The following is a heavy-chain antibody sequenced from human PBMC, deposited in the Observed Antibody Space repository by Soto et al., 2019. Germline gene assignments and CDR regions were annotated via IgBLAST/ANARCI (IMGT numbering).Heavy chain of an antibody. Sequence: SVKVSCKASGFTFTSSAVQWVRQARGQRLEWIGWIVVGSGNTNYAQKFQERVTITRDMSTSTAYMELSSLRSEDTAVYYCAAGYYDSSGGGYYYYYGMDVWGQGTTVTVSS. V-gene: IGHV1-58*01. CDR3: AAGYYDSSGGGYYYYYGMDV. J-gene: IGHJ6*02. CDR2: IVVGSGNT. CDR1: GFTFTSSA. D-gene: IGHD3-22*01.